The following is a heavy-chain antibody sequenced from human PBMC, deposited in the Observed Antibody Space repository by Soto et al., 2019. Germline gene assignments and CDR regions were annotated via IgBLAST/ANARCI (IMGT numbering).Heavy chain of an antibody. J-gene: IGHJ4*02. V-gene: IGHV5-51*01. Sequence: PGDSLKISCKASGYSFTDYWIGWVRQMPGKGLEWMGIIYPGDSDTKYSPSFQGQVTMSADKSISTAYLQWNSLKASDTAMYYCARDGLSSSSSFDYWGQGTLVTVSS. CDR3: ARDGLSSSSSFDY. D-gene: IGHD6-6*01. CDR2: IYPGDSDT. CDR1: GYSFTDYW.